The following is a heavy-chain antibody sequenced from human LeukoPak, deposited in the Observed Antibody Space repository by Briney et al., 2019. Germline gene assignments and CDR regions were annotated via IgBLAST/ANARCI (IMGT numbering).Heavy chain of an antibody. D-gene: IGHD1-1*01. CDR1: GGTFSSYA. Sequence: SVKVSCKASGGTFSSYAISWVRQAPGQGLEWMGGIIPIFGTANYAQKFQGRVTMTRDTSTSTVYMDLSSLRSEDTAVYYCARDQNWPPKNYNYGMDVWGQGTTVTVSS. J-gene: IGHJ6*02. CDR2: IIPIFGTA. CDR3: ARDQNWPPKNYNYGMDV. V-gene: IGHV1-69*05.